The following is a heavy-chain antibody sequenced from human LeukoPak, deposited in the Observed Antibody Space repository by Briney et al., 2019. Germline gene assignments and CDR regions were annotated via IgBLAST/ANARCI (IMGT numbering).Heavy chain of an antibody. D-gene: IGHD1-26*01. CDR2: IYYSGST. Sequence: SETLSLTCTVSAGSINGYYWSWIRQPPGKGLEWIGYIYYSGSTNYNPALKSRVTISLDRSKYQFSLKLSSVTAADTAVYYCARAYAVLGATPPDYWGQGTLVTVSS. V-gene: IGHV4-59*01. CDR1: AGSINGYY. J-gene: IGHJ4*02. CDR3: ARAYAVLGATPPDY.